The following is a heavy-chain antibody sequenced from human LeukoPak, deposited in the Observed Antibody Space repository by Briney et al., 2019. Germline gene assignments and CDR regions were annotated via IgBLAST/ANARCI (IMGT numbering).Heavy chain of an antibody. J-gene: IGHJ4*02. V-gene: IGHV3-49*03. CDR3: TRVGITMIVAAGGY. CDR1: GFTFGDYA. D-gene: IGHD3-22*01. CDR2: IRSKAYGGTT. Sequence: GGSLRLSCTASGFTFGDYAMSGFRQAPGKGLEWVGFIRSKAYGGTTEYAASVKGRFTISRDDSKSIAYLQMNSLKTEDTAVYYCTRVGITMIVAAGGYWGQGTLVTVSS.